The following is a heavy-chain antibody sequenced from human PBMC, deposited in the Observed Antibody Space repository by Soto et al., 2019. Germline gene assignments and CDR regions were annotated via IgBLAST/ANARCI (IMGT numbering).Heavy chain of an antibody. J-gene: IGHJ4*02. V-gene: IGHV3-23*01. Sequence: PGGSLRLSCAASGFTFSSYAMSWVRQAPGKGLEWVSAISGSGGSTYYADSVKGRFTISRDNSKNTPYLQMSSLSADDTAVYYCVKSRGGNNFDFFDWGQGALVTVSS. D-gene: IGHD5-12*01. CDR3: VKSRGGNNFDFFD. CDR1: GFTFSSYA. CDR2: ISGSGGST.